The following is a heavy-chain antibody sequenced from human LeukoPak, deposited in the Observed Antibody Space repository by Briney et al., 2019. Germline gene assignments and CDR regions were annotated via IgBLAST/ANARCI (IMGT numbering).Heavy chain of an antibody. J-gene: IGHJ5*02. CDR1: GYTLTELS. V-gene: IGHV1-24*01. Sequence: ASVKVSCKVSGYTLTELSMHWVRQAPGKGPEWMGGFDPEDGETIYAQKFQGRVTMTEDTSTDTAYMELSSLRSEDTAVYYCATSERITMVRPLPFDPWGQGTLVTVSS. CDR3: ATSERITMVRPLPFDP. CDR2: FDPEDGET. D-gene: IGHD3-10*01.